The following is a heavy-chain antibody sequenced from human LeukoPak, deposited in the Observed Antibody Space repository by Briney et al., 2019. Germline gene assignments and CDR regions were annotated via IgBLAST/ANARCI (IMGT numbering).Heavy chain of an antibody. CDR3: AREGGPYRPLDY. J-gene: IGHJ4*02. CDR2: IYYSGST. CDR1: GGSISSYY. Sequence: SETLSLTCTVSGGSISSYYWSWVRQPPGKGLEWIGYIYYSGSTNYNPSLKSRVTMSVDTSKNQFSLKLSSVTAADTAVYYCAREGGPYRPLDYSGQGTLVTVPS. V-gene: IGHV4-59*01.